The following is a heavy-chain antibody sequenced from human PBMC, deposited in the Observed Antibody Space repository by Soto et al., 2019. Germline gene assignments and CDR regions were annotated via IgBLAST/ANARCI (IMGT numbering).Heavy chain of an antibody. D-gene: IGHD1-1*01. J-gene: IGHJ6*02. CDR2: IIPIFGTA. CDR3: AVKGSGTTGGYYYYYGMDV. V-gene: IGHV1-69*13. Sequence: ASVKVSCKASGGTFSSYAISWVRQAPGQGLEWMGGIIPIFGTANYAQKFQGRVTITADESASTAYMELGSLRSEDTAVYYCAVKGSGTTGGYYYYYGMDVWGQGTTVTVSS. CDR1: GGTFSSYA.